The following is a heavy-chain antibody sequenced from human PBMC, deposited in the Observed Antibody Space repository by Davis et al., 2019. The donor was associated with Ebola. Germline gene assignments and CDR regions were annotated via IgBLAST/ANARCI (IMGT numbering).Heavy chain of an antibody. J-gene: IGHJ4*02. D-gene: IGHD5-18*01. CDR1: GYTFTSYA. Sequence: AASVKVSCKASGYTFTSYAMHWVRQAPGQRLEWMGWINSGNGNTEYSQKFQGRVTMTRDTSTSTVYMELSSLRSEDTAVYYCAREGWRDTAMVTPFDYWGQGTLVTVSS. CDR2: INSGNGNT. CDR3: AREGWRDTAMVTPFDY. V-gene: IGHV1-3*01.